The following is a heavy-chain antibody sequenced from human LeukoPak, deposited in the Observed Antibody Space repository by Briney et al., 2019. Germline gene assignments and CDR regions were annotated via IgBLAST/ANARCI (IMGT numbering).Heavy chain of an antibody. V-gene: IGHV3-48*03. J-gene: IGHJ4*02. D-gene: IGHD3-9*01. Sequence: GGSLRLSCAASGFTFSSYEMNCVRQAPGKGLEWVSYISSDAASIYYADSVRGRFTISRDNAKNSLFLQVYSLRDEDTAVYYCARGMNGVGGYDILIDYWGQGTLVTVSS. CDR3: ARGMNGVGGYDILIDY. CDR1: GFTFSSYE. CDR2: ISSDAASI.